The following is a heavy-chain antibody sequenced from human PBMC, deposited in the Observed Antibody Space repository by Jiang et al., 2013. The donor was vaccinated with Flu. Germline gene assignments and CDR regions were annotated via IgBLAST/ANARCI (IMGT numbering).Heavy chain of an antibody. Sequence: GLVKPSETLSLTCTVSGGSIGSYYWSWIRQHPGKGLEWIGYIYYSGSTYYNPSLKSRVTISVDTSKNQFSLKLSSVTAADTAVYYCARGNRWMAYYFDYWGQGTLVTVSS. V-gene: IGHV4-31*03. CDR1: GGSIGSYY. J-gene: IGHJ4*02. CDR2: IYYSGST. CDR3: ARGNRWMAYYFDY. D-gene: IGHD5-24*01.